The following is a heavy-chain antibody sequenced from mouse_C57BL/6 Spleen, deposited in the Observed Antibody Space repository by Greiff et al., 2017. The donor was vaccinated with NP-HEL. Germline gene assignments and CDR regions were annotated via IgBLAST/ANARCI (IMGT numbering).Heavy chain of an antibody. J-gene: IGHJ3*01. D-gene: IGHD2-5*01. Sequence: QVQLQQPGAELVRPGSSVKLSCKASGYTFTSYWMHWVKQRPIQGLEWIGNIDPSDSETHYNQKFKDKATLTVDKSSSTAYMQLSSLTSEDSAVYYCARDYSKRGGFAYWGQRTLVTVSA. V-gene: IGHV1-52*01. CDR3: ARDYSKRGGFAY. CDR2: IDPSDSET. CDR1: GYTFTSYW.